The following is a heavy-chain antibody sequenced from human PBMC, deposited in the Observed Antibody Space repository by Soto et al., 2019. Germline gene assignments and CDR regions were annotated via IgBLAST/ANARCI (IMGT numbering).Heavy chain of an antibody. Sequence: ASVKVSCKPSGYTFTSYYMHWVRQAPGQGLEWMGIINPSGGSTSYAQKFQGRVTITRDTSTSTVYMGLSSVRSEDTAVYYCARDQVGHYGMDVCGQGTTVTVS. D-gene: IGHD1-26*01. J-gene: IGHJ6*02. CDR2: INPSGGST. CDR1: GYTFTSYY. CDR3: ARDQVGHYGMDV. V-gene: IGHV1-46*01.